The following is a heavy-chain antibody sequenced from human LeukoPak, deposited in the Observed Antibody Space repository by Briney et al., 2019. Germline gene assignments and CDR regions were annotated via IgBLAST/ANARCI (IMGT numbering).Heavy chain of an antibody. V-gene: IGHV1-8*01. J-gene: IGHJ6*03. Sequence: GASVKVSCKASGYTFTSYDINWVRQPPGQGLEWMGGMNPNNGNTGYAQKFQGRVTMTRNTSISTAYMELSSLRSEDTAVYYCARGVGGVSTRLPYSNHTCYYYMDVRGKGTTVTVSS. CDR3: ARGVGGVSTRLPYSNHTCYYYMDV. CDR1: GYTFTSYD. D-gene: IGHD4-11*01. CDR2: MNPNNGNT.